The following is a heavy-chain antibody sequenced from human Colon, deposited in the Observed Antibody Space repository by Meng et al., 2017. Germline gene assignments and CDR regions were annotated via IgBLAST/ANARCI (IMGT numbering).Heavy chain of an antibody. CDR3: VRSRTTEITKYYFDY. Sequence: LGTPVGSLGHAVAASGFTFSCYYITWFPQDPGKWLECLSYISSSCDNPYYAGPVRGRFTISRDNAKHSVFLHMTSLSADDTAVYYCVRSRTTEITKYYFDYWGQGTLVTVSS. V-gene: IGHV3-11*01. CDR1: GFTFSCYY. D-gene: IGHD3-16*01. J-gene: IGHJ4*02. CDR2: ISSSCDNP.